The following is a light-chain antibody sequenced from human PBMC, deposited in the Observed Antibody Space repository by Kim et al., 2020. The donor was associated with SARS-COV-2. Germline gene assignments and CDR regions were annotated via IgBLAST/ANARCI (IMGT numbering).Light chain of an antibody. Sequence: GQRVTIACSGSESNIGSNTVSWFQHVPGKAPKLIIHTNTQRPSGVPDRFSASKSGTSASLAISGLQSEDEAEYYCSARDDTLNGWVFGGGTQLTVL. V-gene: IGLV1-44*01. CDR2: TNT. J-gene: IGLJ3*02. CDR1: ESNIGSNT. CDR3: SARDDTLNGWV.